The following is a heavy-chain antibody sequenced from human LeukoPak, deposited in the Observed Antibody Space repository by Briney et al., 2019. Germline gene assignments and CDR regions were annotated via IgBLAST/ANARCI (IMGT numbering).Heavy chain of an antibody. CDR1: GYTLTELS. Sequence: ASVKVSCKVSGYTLTELSMHWVRQAPGKGLEWRGGFDPEDGETIYAQKLQGRVTMTEDTSTDTAYMELSSLRSEDTAVYYCATDLLYGGGYFDYWGQGTLVTVSS. V-gene: IGHV1-24*01. J-gene: IGHJ4*02. D-gene: IGHD2-2*02. CDR3: ATDLLYGGGYFDY. CDR2: FDPEDGET.